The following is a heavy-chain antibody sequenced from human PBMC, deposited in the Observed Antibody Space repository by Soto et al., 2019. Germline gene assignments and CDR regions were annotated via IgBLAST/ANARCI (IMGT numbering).Heavy chain of an antibody. CDR1: GGSIISYY. D-gene: IGHD6-13*01. Sequence: SATLSLTCTVSGGSIISYYCNWIRQPPGKGLEWIGSIYYSGSTYYNPPLKSRVTISVDTSKNQFSLKLSSVTAADTAVYYCARHDSTYSSSWYGMDVWGQGTTVT. CDR3: ARHDSTYSSSWYGMDV. CDR2: IYYSGST. J-gene: IGHJ6*02. V-gene: IGHV4-39*01.